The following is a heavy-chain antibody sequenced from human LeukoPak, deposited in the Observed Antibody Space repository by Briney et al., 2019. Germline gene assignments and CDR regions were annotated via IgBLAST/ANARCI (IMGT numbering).Heavy chain of an antibody. D-gene: IGHD6-19*01. Sequence: ASVKVSCKASGGTFSSYAISWVRQAPGQGLEWMGWISAYNGNTNYAQKLQGRVTMTTDTSTSTAYMELRSMRSDDTAVYYCARERAVAVFDYWGQGTLVTVSS. CDR1: GGTFSSYA. CDR2: ISAYNGNT. CDR3: ARERAVAVFDY. J-gene: IGHJ4*02. V-gene: IGHV1-18*01.